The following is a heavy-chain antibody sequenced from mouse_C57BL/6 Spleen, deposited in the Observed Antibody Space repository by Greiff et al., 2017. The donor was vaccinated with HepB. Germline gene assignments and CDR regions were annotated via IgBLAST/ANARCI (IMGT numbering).Heavy chain of an antibody. D-gene: IGHD2-3*01. CDR3: ARNDGYYGTY. CDR1: GYTFTSYW. CDR2: IDPSDSYT. J-gene: IGHJ3*01. V-gene: IGHV1-69*01. Sequence: VQLQQPGAELVMPGASVKLSCKASGYTFTSYWMHWVKQRPGQGLEWIGEIDPSDSYTNYNQKFKGKSTLTVDKSSSTAYMQRSSLTSEDSAVYYCARNDGYYGTYWGQGTLVTVSA.